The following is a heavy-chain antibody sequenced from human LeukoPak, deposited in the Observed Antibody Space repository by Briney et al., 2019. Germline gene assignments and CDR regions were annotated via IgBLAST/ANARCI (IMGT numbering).Heavy chain of an antibody. D-gene: IGHD1-1*01. Sequence: PSETLSLTCTVSGGSISSSSYYWGWIRQPPGKGLEWIGSIYYSGSTYYNPSLKSRVTISVDTSKNQVSLKLSSVTAADTAVYYCATTPRYWNDYYFGYWGQGTLVTVSS. J-gene: IGHJ4*02. CDR1: GGSISSSSYY. CDR3: ATTPRYWNDYYFGY. CDR2: IYYSGST. V-gene: IGHV4-39*01.